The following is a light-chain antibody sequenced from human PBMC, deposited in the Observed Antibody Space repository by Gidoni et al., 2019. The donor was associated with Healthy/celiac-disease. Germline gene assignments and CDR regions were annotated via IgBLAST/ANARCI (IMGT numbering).Light chain of an antibody. CDR1: QGISSY. Sequence: AIRMTQSPSSFSASTGDRVTITCRASQGISSYLAWYQQKPGKAPKLLNYAASTLQSGVPSRFSCSGSGTDFNLTISCLQSEDFATYYCQQYYSYPMYTFGQGTKLEIK. CDR2: AAS. J-gene: IGKJ2*01. V-gene: IGKV1-8*01. CDR3: QQYYSYPMYT.